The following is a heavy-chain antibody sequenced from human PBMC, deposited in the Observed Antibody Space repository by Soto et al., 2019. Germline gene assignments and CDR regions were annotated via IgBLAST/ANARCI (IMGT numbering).Heavy chain of an antibody. Sequence: PGESLTISCKGSGYSFTNYWIGWVHQMPGKGLECMGIIYPGDSDTKYSPSFQGQVTISADKSISTAYLQWRSLKASVTALYYCARQEIFRGYYSGIDVLCQGTTVTVSS. D-gene: IGHD3-3*01. CDR1: GYSFTNYW. J-gene: IGHJ6*02. CDR2: IYPGDSDT. V-gene: IGHV5-51*07. CDR3: ARQEIFRGYYSGIDV.